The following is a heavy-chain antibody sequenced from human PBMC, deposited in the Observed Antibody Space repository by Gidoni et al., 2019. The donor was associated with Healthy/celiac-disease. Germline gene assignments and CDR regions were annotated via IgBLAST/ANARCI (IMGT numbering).Heavy chain of an antibody. CDR2: IRGSGGST. Sequence: EVQLLESGGGLVQPGGSLRLSCSASGFPFSSYAMTWVRQAPGKGLEWVSAIRGSGGSTYYADSVKGRFTISRDNSKNTLYLQMNSLRAEDTAVYYCAKDIGRQNYYDSSGSFDYWGQGTLVTVSS. CDR3: AKDIGRQNYYDSSGSFDY. D-gene: IGHD3-22*01. J-gene: IGHJ4*02. CDR1: GFPFSSYA. V-gene: IGHV3-23*01.